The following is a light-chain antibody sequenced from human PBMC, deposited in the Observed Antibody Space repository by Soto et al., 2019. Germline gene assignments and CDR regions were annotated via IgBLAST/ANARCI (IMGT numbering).Light chain of an antibody. CDR1: QSVSSSF. Sequence: EIVLTQSPATLSLSPGERATLSCRASQSVSSSFLAWYQQKFGQAPRLLIYDASSRAPGIPDRFSGSTSGTDFTLTISRLEPEDFAVYYCQQYGTSFPITFGEGTRLEIK. V-gene: IGKV3-20*01. CDR2: DAS. J-gene: IGKJ5*01. CDR3: QQYGTSFPIT.